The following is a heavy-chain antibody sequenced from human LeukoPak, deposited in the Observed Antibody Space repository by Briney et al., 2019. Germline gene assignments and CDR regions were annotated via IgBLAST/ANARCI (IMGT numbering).Heavy chain of an antibody. J-gene: IGHJ4*02. Sequence: PSETLSLTRTVSGGSISCYYWSWIRQPPGKGLEWIGDIYYGGSTNYNPSLKSRVTISVDTSKNQFSLKLSSVTAADTAVYYCARVGDYYDSSGYYYSHDYWGQGTLVTVSS. CDR1: GGSISCYY. D-gene: IGHD3-22*01. V-gene: IGHV4-59*01. CDR2: IYYGGST. CDR3: ARVGDYYDSSGYYYSHDY.